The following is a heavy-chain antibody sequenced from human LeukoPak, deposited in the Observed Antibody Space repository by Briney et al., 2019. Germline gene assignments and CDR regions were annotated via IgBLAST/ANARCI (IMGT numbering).Heavy chain of an antibody. CDR3: ARGPDVLLWFGELYNWFDP. D-gene: IGHD3-10*01. CDR2: INHSGST. V-gene: IGHV4-34*01. Sequence: SETLSLTCAAYGGSFSGYYWSWIRQPPGKGLGWIGEINHSGSTNYNPSLKSRVTISVDTSKNQFSLKLSSVTAADTAVYYCARGPDVLLWFGELYNWFDPWGQGTLVTVSS. CDR1: GGSFSGYY. J-gene: IGHJ5*02.